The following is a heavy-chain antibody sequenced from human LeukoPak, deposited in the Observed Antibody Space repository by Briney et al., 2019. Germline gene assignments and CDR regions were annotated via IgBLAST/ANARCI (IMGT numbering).Heavy chain of an antibody. CDR3: ARWISGYDFRYFDY. CDR1: GGSISNYY. CDR2: IYSSGST. D-gene: IGHD5-12*01. Sequence: SETLSLTCTVSGGSISNYYWTWIRQPAGKGLEWIGRIYSSGSTNYKPSLKSRVSISVDMSKNQFSLKLSSVTAADTAVYYCARWISGYDFRYFDYWGQGILVTVSS. V-gene: IGHV4-4*07. J-gene: IGHJ4*02.